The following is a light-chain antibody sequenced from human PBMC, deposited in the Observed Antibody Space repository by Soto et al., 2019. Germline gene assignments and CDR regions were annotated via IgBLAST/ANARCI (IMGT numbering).Light chain of an antibody. CDR3: QQYASSPLT. CDR2: GAS. V-gene: IGKV3-20*01. J-gene: IGKJ4*01. Sequence: EIVLTQSPGTLSLSSGERATLSCRASQSVRSNYLAWYQQEPGQAPRLLIYGASSRATGIPDRFGGSGSGTDFTLTISRLEPEDFAVYYCQQYASSPLTFGGGTKVEIK. CDR1: QSVRSNY.